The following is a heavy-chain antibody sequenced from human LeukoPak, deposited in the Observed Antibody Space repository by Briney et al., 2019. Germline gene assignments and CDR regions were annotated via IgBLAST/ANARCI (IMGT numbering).Heavy chain of an antibody. D-gene: IGHD6-13*01. CDR1: GGSISSGGYY. V-gene: IGHV4-31*03. CDR2: IYYSGST. Sequence: SETLSLTCTVSGGSISSGGYYWSWIRQHPGKGLEWIGYIYYSGSTYYNPSLKSRVTISVDTSKNQFSLKLSSVTAADTAVYYCARYPLSSSWEVFDYWGQGTLVTVSS. J-gene: IGHJ4*02. CDR3: ARYPLSSSWEVFDY.